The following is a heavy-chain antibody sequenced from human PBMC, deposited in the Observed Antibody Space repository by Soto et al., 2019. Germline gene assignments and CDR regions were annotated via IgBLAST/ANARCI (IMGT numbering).Heavy chain of an antibody. Sequence: GGSLRLSCAASGFTVSSHYMSWVRQAPGKGLEWVSAISGSGGSTYYADSVKGRFTISRDNSKNTLYLQMNSLRAEDTAVYYCAYSSTPFDYWGQGTLVTVSS. V-gene: IGHV3-23*01. J-gene: IGHJ4*02. CDR3: AYSSTPFDY. CDR2: ISGSGGST. CDR1: GFTVSSHY. D-gene: IGHD6-13*01.